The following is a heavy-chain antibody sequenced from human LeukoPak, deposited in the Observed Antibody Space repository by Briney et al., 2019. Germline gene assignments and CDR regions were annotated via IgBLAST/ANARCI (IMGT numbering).Heavy chain of an antibody. CDR2: IIPIFGTA. CDR1: GGTFSSYA. Sequence: GASVKVSCKASGGTFSSYAISWVRQAPGQGLEWMGGIIPIFGTANYAQKFQGRVTITTDESTSTAYMELSSLRSEDTAVYYCGISSFNEGGDWGQGTLVTVSS. CDR3: GISSFNEGGD. J-gene: IGHJ4*02. V-gene: IGHV1-69*05. D-gene: IGHD2-2*01.